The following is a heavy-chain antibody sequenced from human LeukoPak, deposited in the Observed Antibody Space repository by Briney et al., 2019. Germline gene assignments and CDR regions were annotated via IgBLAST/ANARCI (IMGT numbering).Heavy chain of an antibody. CDR3: ARRLRTGGFDI. V-gene: IGHV5-51*01. J-gene: IGHJ3*02. Sequence: GESLKISCMGSGYRFPTYWIDWVRQVPGKGLEWMGLIQPADSQTRYTPSFQGQVTLSDDKSINTAYLQWSSLRPSDTAIYYCARRLRTGGFDIWGQGTEVTVSS. CDR1: GYRFPTYW. CDR2: IQPADSQT. D-gene: IGHD1-1*01.